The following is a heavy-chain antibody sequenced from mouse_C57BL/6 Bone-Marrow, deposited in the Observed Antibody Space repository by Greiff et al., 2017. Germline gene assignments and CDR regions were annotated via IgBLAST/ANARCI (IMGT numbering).Heavy chain of an antibody. CDR3: ARRIYYDYDGTMDY. J-gene: IGHJ4*01. CDR2: ISNGGGST. V-gene: IGHV5-12*01. CDR1: GFTFSDYY. D-gene: IGHD2-4*01. Sequence: EVKLVESGGGLVQPGGSLKLSCAASGFTFSDYYMYWVRQTPEKRLEWVAYISNGGGSTYYPDTVKGRFTLSRDNAKNTLYLQMSRLKSEDTAMYYCARRIYYDYDGTMDYWGQGTSVTVSS.